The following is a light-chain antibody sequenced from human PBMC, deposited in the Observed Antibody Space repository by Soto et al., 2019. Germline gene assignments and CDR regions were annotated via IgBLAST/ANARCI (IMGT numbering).Light chain of an antibody. CDR3: NSYTSRYTFV. Sequence: QSVLTLPASVSGSPGQSITISCTGTSSDVGGYNYVSWYQQHPGKAPKLMIYEVNNRPSEVSNRFSGSKSGNTASLTISGLQPEDEADYYCNSYTSRYTFVLGTGTKVTVL. CDR1: SSDVGGYNY. V-gene: IGLV2-14*01. J-gene: IGLJ1*01. CDR2: EVN.